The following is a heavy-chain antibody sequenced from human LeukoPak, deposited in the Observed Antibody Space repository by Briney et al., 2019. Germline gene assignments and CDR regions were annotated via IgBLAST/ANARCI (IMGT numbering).Heavy chain of an antibody. CDR3: ARGPPPDFDY. J-gene: IGHJ4*02. Sequence: GSLRLSCAGSGFTFSNYAMSWVRQPAGKGLEWIGRIHPSGSTNYNPSLKSRVTLSVDTSKNQFSLKLSSVTAADTAVYYCARGPPPDFDYWGRGTLVTVSS. CDR2: IHPSGST. V-gene: IGHV4-4*07. CDR1: GFTFSNYA.